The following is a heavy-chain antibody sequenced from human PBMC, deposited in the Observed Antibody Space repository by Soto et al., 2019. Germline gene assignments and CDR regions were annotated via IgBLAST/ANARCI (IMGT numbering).Heavy chain of an antibody. CDR1: GFTFSSYG. D-gene: IGHD3-3*01. V-gene: IGHV3-30*18. CDR3: AKDDFSTHYYYRTDV. J-gene: IGHJ6*02. CDR2: ISYDGSNK. Sequence: HPGGSLRLSCAASGFTFSSYGMHWVRLAPGKGLEWVAVISYDGSNKYYADSVKGRFTISRDNSKNTLYLQMNSLRAEDTAVYYCAKDDFSTHYYYRTDVRGQGTTVTLSS.